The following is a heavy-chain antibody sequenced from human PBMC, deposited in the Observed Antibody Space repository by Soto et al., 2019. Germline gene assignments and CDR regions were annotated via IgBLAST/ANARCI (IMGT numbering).Heavy chain of an antibody. Sequence: TSVKVSCKASGYTFTSYAMHWVRQAPGQRLEWMGWINAGNGNTKYSQKFQGRVTITRDTSASTAYMELSSLRSEDTAVYYCAKGELRGLLRGFDYWGQGTLVTVSS. CDR2: INAGNGNT. CDR1: GYTFTSYA. J-gene: IGHJ4*02. V-gene: IGHV1-3*01. D-gene: IGHD1-26*01. CDR3: AKGELRGLLRGFDY.